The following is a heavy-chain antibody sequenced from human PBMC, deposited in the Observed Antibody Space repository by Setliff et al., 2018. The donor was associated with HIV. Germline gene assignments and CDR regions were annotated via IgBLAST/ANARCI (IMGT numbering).Heavy chain of an antibody. V-gene: IGHV4-39*01. CDR1: GGSISSRSHY. CDR2: VSNSGST. J-gene: IGHJ4*02. D-gene: IGHD3-10*01. Sequence: SETLSLTCAVSGGSISSRSHYWGWIRQPPGRGLEWIGSVSNSGSTYYNPSLKSRFTISVDVSKTQFSLKLTSVTAADTAVYYCARGGYHGFGSYGDYWGQGTLVTVSS. CDR3: ARGGYHGFGSYGDY.